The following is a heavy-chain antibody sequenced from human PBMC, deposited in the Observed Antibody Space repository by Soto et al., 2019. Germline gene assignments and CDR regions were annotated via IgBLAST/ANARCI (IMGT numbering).Heavy chain of an antibody. V-gene: IGHV3-66*01. D-gene: IGHD6-25*01. CDR2: IYSGGST. J-gene: IGHJ3*02. CDR1: GFTVSSNY. Sequence: GGSLRLACAADGFTVSSNYMSWVSQAPGGGMEWGSVIYSGGSTYYADTVKGRFTITRDRSKNTLYLQMNSLRAEDTAVYYCARVPWAMKGGAFDIWGQGTMVTVSS. CDR3: ARVPWAMKGGAFDI.